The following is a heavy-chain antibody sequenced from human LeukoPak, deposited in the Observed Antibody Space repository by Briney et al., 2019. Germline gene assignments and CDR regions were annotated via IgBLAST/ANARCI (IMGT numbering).Heavy chain of an antibody. V-gene: IGHV3-74*01. Sequence: GGSLRLSCGASGFTFSNHWMHWVRQVPGKGLVWVSRINGDGSRTGYADSVKGRFTISRDNAKNTVYLQMNSLRAEDTALYYCARDRGSTEFDYWGQGTLVTVSS. CDR1: GFTFSNHW. CDR2: INGDGSRT. CDR3: ARDRGSTEFDY. D-gene: IGHD2-2*01. J-gene: IGHJ4*02.